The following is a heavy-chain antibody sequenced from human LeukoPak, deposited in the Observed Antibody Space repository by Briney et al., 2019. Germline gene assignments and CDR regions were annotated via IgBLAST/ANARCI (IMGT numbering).Heavy chain of an antibody. Sequence: ASVKVSCKASGYIFTTYDINWVRQATGQGLEWMGWMNPNRGNTGYAQKFQGRVTMTRNTSISTAYMELSSLRFEDTAIYYCARGYYDTNGYYYRLDFWGQGTLVTVSS. J-gene: IGHJ4*02. D-gene: IGHD3-22*01. CDR3: ARGYYDTNGYYYRLDF. CDR1: GYIFTTYD. V-gene: IGHV1-8*01. CDR2: MNPNRGNT.